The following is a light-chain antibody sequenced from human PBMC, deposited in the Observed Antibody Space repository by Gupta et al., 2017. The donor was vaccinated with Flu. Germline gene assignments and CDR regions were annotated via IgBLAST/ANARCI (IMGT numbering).Light chain of an antibody. CDR2: AAS. CDR3: QYYGSSPMYS. J-gene: IGKJ2*01. Sequence: ATLSCRASQTITSSYVAWYQQKPGQAPRLLIHAASSRATGIPDRFSGGGSGTHFTLTISRLEPEDFAVYYCQYYGSSPMYSFGQGTKLEIK. CDR1: QTITSSY. V-gene: IGKV3-20*01.